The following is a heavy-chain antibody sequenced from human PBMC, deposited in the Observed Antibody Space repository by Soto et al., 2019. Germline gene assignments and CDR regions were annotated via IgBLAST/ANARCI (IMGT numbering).Heavy chain of an antibody. D-gene: IGHD6-6*01. V-gene: IGHV3-30*18. CDR1: GFIFSSYG. J-gene: IGHJ4*02. CDR2: ISYDGSNK. Sequence: QVQLVESGGGVVQPGRSLRLSCAASGFIFSSYGMHWVRQAPDKGLEWVAVISYDGSNKYYADSVKGRFTISRDNSKNTLYLQMNSLRAEDTAVYYCAKDLEQLVRIWEWSGFDYWGQGTLVTVSS. CDR3: AKDLEQLVRIWEWSGFDY.